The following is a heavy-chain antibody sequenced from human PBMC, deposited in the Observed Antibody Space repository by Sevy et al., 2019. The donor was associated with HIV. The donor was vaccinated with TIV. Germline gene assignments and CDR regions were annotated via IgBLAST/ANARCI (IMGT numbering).Heavy chain of an antibody. V-gene: IGHV3-23*01. CDR2: ISGSGGST. CDR1: GFTFSSYA. CDR3: AKDSISGILTGYYSYYYGMDV. D-gene: IGHD3-9*01. Sequence: GVSLRLSCAASGFTFSSYAMSWVRQAPGKGLEWVSAISGSGGSTYYADSVKGRFTISRDNSKNTLYLQMNSLRAEDTAVYYCAKDSISGILTGYYSYYYGMDVWGQGTTVTVSS. J-gene: IGHJ6*02.